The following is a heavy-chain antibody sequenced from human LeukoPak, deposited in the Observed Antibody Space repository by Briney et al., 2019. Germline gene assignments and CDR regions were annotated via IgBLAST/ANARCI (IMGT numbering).Heavy chain of an antibody. CDR3: ARGYCSSTSCQYYFDY. CDR1: GYTFTDYA. V-gene: IGHV1-3*01. J-gene: IGHJ4*02. CDR2: INAGNGDT. Sequence: GASVKVSCKASGYTFTDYALHWVRRAPGQSIEWMGWINAGNGDTKYPQKFQDRVTITRDTSASTAYMELSSLRSEDTAVYHCARGYCSSTSCQYYFDYWGQGTLVTVSS. D-gene: IGHD2-2*01.